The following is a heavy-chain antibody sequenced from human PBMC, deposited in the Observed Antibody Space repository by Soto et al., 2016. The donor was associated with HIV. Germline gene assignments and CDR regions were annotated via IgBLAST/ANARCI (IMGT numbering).Heavy chain of an antibody. CDR1: GYTFTSYD. CDR2: MNPNSGNT. J-gene: IGHJ4*02. CDR3: ARSRVSGAPAPFDY. V-gene: IGHV1-8*03. Sequence: QVQLVQSGAQVKKPGASVKVSCKTSGYTFTSYDINWVRQAPGQGLEWMGWMNPNSGNTGYAQNFQGRVTITMNTSISTAYMELTSLRSEDTAVYYCARSRVSGAPAPFDYWGQGTLITVSS. D-gene: IGHD1-26*01.